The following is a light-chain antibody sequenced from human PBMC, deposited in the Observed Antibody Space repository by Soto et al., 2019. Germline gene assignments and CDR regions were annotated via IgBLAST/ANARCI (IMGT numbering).Light chain of an antibody. J-gene: IGKJ4*01. V-gene: IGKV1-5*03. CDR2: KAS. CDR1: QSISSW. CDR3: QQYNSYPT. Sequence: DLQMTQSPSTLSASVGDRVTITCRASQSISSWLAWYQQKPGKAPKLLIYKASSLESGVLSRFSGSGSGTEFTLTISSLQPDDFATYYCQQYNSYPTFGGGTKVEIK.